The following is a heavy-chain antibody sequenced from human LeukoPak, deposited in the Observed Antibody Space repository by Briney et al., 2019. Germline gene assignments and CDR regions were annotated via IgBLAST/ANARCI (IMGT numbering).Heavy chain of an antibody. CDR2: VSQSGST. V-gene: IGHV4-39*01. D-gene: IGHD3-10*01. Sequence: SETLSLTCTLSGDSITSSDHYWVWIRQPPGKGLEWIGSVSQSGSTYYKSSLKSRVTVSLDTSKNEFSLTLTSVTAADTAEYYCARHLYYSASAFWYIDLWGRGTLVIVSP. CDR3: ARHLYYSASAFWYIDL. CDR1: GDSITSSDHY. J-gene: IGHJ2*01.